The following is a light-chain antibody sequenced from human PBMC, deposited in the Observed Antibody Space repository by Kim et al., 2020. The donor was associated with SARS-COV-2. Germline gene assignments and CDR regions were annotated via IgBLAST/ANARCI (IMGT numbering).Light chain of an antibody. CDR2: SNS. Sequence: PGQRVTLSCSGSSSNFVSNSVNRYQTLPGTAPKLLIYSNSKRPSGAPDRFAGSKSGTSASLAISGLQSVDEADYYCAAWDDSSYVFGTGTKVTV. CDR3: AAWDDSSYV. J-gene: IGLJ1*01. CDR1: SSNFVSNS. V-gene: IGLV1-44*01.